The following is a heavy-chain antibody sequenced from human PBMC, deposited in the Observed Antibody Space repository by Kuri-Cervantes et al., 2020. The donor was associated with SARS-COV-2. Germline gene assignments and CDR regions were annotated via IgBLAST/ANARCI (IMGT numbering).Heavy chain of an antibody. CDR3: ARGGTTVPTSGAFDS. CDR1: GGSISSGGYY. D-gene: IGHD4-17*01. V-gene: IGHV4-31*03. Sequence: LRLSCTVSGGSISSGGYYWSWVRQHPGRGPEWIGYVYYNGNTFYSPSLKSRVTMSIDTSRNQFPLRLSSVTAADTAVYYCARGGTTVPTSGAFDSWGQGTLVTVSS. CDR2: VYYNGNT. J-gene: IGHJ3*01.